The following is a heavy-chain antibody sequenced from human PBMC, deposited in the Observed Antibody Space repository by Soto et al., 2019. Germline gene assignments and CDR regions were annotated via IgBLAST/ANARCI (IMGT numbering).Heavy chain of an antibody. Sequence: QVQLVQSGAEVKKPGASVKVSCKASGYTFTTYGITWVRQAPGQGLEWMGWISAYSGNTNYAQKLQGRLTVTTDTYTNTAYMDLRSLRSDHTAVYYCARVVKAGDYGDYGRYYFDYWGHGTLVTVSS. CDR1: GYTFTTYG. D-gene: IGHD4-17*01. CDR3: ARVVKAGDYGDYGRYYFDY. J-gene: IGHJ4*01. V-gene: IGHV1-18*04. CDR2: ISAYSGNT.